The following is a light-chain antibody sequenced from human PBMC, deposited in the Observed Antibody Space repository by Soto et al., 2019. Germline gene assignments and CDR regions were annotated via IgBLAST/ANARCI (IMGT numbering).Light chain of an antibody. V-gene: IGLV4-60*03. CDR1: SGHSDFT. CDR3: ETWNSYTHV. J-gene: IGLJ1*01. CDR2: IESSGAS. Sequence: QPVLTQPSSASACLGSSVKFACTLTSGHSDFTIAWHQQQPGKAPRYLMKIESSGASDQGSGVPDRFSGSGSGADRYLTISNLQSEDEADYYCETWNSYTHVFGTGTKVTVL.